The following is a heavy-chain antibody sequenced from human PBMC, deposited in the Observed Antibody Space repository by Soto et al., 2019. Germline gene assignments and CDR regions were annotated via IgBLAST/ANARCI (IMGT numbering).Heavy chain of an antibody. V-gene: IGHV1-69*13. CDR1: GGTFSSYA. Sequence: SVTVSCTASGGTFSSYAISWVRQAPGQGLEWMGGIIPIFGTANYAQKFQGRVTITADESTSTAYMELSSLRSEDTAMYYCARGSGSDEYFDYGGQGTLVTVAS. J-gene: IGHJ4*02. CDR3: ARGSGSDEYFDY. CDR2: IIPIFGTA. D-gene: IGHD3-10*01.